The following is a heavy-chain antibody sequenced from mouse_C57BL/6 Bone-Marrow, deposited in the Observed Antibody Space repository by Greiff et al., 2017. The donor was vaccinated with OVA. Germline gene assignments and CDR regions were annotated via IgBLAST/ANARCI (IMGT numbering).Heavy chain of an antibody. CDR2: IRNKANNHAT. D-gene: IGHD2-5*01. Sequence: DVHLVESGGGLVQPGGSMKLSCAASGFTFSDAWMDWVRQSPEKGLEWVAEIRNKANNHATYYAESVKGRFTISRDDSKSSVYLQMNSLRAEDTGIYYCTPAYYSNYGAYWGQGTLVTVSA. CDR3: TPAYYSNYGAY. J-gene: IGHJ3*01. V-gene: IGHV6-6*01. CDR1: GFTFSDAW.